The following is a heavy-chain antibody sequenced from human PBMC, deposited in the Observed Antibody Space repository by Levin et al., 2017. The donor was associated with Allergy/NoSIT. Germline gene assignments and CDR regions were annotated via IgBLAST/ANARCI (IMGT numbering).Heavy chain of an antibody. D-gene: IGHD6-19*01. CDR3: ARVAYSEAHSSGWYWHGYYGMDV. V-gene: IGHV3-30*04. J-gene: IGHJ6*02. CDR1: GFTFSSYA. Sequence: SCAASGFTFSSYAMHWVRQAPGKGLEWVAVISYDGSNKYYADSVKGRFTISRDNSKNTLYLQMNSLRAEDTAVYYCARVAYSEAHSSGWYWHGYYGMDVWGQGTTVTVSS. CDR2: ISYDGSNK.